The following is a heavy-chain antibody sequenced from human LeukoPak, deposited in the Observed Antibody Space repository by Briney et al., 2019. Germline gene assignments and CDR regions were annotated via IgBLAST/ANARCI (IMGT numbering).Heavy chain of an antibody. Sequence: SETLSLTCTVSGDSISSSTYYWGWIRQPPGKGLEWIGNVYYSGTTYYNPSLKSRVTISVDTSKNQFSLRLSSVTAADTAVYYCAGQGGRSGYNDLLLPVDYWGQGSLVTVSS. CDR2: VYYSGTT. D-gene: IGHD3-3*01. J-gene: IGHJ4*02. V-gene: IGHV4-39*01. CDR1: GDSISSSTYY. CDR3: AGQGGRSGYNDLLLPVDY.